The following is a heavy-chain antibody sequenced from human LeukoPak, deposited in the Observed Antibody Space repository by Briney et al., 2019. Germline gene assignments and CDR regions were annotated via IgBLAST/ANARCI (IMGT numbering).Heavy chain of an antibody. CDR3: ARARYCSGGNCYRSFDY. Sequence: GGSLRLSCAASGFTFSTYEMNWVRHAPGKGLEWVSYISSNEITMYYADSVKGRFTISRDNAKNSLYLQMNSLRAEDTAVYYCARARYCSGGNCYRSFDYWGQGTLVTVSS. V-gene: IGHV3-48*03. CDR2: ISSNEITM. CDR1: GFTFSTYE. J-gene: IGHJ4*02. D-gene: IGHD2-15*01.